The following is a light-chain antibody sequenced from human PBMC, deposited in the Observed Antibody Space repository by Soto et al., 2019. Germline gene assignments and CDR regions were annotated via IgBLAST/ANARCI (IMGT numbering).Light chain of an antibody. V-gene: IGKV4-1*01. CDR3: QQYYSPPVT. Sequence: DIVMTQSPDSLAVSLGERATINCKSSQSVLYSSNNRNYLAWYQQKPGQPPKLLIYWASTRESGVPDRFSGSGSGTDFTLTISILQAEDVAVYYCQQYYSPPVTFGQGTKLEIK. J-gene: IGKJ2*01. CDR1: QSVLYSSNNRNY. CDR2: WAS.